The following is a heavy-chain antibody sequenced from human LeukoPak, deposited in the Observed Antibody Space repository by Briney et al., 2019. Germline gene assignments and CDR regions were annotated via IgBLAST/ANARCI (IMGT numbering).Heavy chain of an antibody. CDR1: GGSISSGGYY. V-gene: IGHV4-31*03. D-gene: IGHD3-10*01. Sequence: PSQTLSLTCTVPGGSISSGGYYWSWIRQHPGKGLEWIGYIYYSGSTYYNPSLKSRVTISVDTSKNQFSLKLSSVTAADTAVYYCARAMVRGVIDYWGQGTLVTVSS. CDR3: ARAMVRGVIDY. CDR2: IYYSGST. J-gene: IGHJ4*02.